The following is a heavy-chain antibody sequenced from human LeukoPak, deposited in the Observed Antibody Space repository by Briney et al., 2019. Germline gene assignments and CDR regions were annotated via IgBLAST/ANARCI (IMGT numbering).Heavy chain of an antibody. CDR1: GGTFSSYA. Sequence: HWASVKVSCKASGGTFSSYAISWVRQAPGQGLEWMGRIIPIFGIANYAQKFQGRVTITADKSTSTAYMELSSLRSEDTAVYYCARHPGIAVAGLDYWGQGTLVTVSS. D-gene: IGHD6-19*01. J-gene: IGHJ4*02. V-gene: IGHV1-69*04. CDR2: IIPIFGIA. CDR3: ARHPGIAVAGLDY.